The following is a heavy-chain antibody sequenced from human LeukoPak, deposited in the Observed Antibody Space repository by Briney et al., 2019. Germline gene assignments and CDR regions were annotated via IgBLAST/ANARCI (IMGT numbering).Heavy chain of an antibody. CDR2: ISGSGDST. Sequence: AGGSLRLSCAASGFTFISYAMSWVRQAPGKGLEWVSVISGSGDSTHYADSVKGRFTISRDNSKNTLYLQMNSLRAEDTAVYYCARDPVYYYDSSGYLDYWGQGTLVTVSS. CDR3: ARDPVYYYDSSGYLDY. V-gene: IGHV3-23*01. J-gene: IGHJ4*02. CDR1: GFTFISYA. D-gene: IGHD3-22*01.